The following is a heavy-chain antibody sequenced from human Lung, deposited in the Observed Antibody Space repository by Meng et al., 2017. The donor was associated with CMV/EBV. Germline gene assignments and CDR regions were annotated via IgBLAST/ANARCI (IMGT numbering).Heavy chain of an antibody. D-gene: IGHD6-19*01. J-gene: IGHJ4*02. CDR2: TYYRSKWYN. Sequence: GDRGSTDSAAWTWIRQSPSRGLEWLGKTYYRSKWYNDYAESVKGRITIYADTSKNQFSLQLISVTPEDTAVYYCAGGGGYTSGWYDYWGQGTLVTVSS. CDR3: AGGGGYTSGWYDY. V-gene: IGHV6-1*01. CDR1: GDRGSTDSAA.